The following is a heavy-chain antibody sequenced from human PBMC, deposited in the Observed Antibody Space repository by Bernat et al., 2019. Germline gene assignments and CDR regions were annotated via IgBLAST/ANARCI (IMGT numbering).Heavy chain of an antibody. V-gene: IGHV1-46*03. CDR3: ARGRDGYRGTNFDY. J-gene: IGHJ4*02. Sequence: QVQLVQSGAEVKKPGASVTISCKASGYTFTNYFMHWVRQAPGQGLEWLAITNPSGGSSGYAQKFQCRVSMTRDTSTSTVYMEMSSLRSEDTAVYFCARGRDGYRGTNFDYWGQGTLVTVSS. CDR1: GYTFTNYF. CDR2: TNPSGGSS. D-gene: IGHD5-24*01.